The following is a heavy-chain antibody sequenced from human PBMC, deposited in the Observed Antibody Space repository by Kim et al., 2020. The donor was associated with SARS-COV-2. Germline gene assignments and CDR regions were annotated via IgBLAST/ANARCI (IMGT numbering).Heavy chain of an antibody. CDR3: ARRPGSSGSFDY. D-gene: IGHD3-22*01. V-gene: IGHV4-39*01. CDR2: IYYSGST. J-gene: IGHJ4*02. CDR1: GGSISSSSYY. Sequence: SETLSLTCTVSGGSISSSSYYWGWIRQPPGKGLEWIGSIYYSGSTYYNPSLKSRVTISVDTSKNQFSLKLSSVTAADTAVYYCARRPGSSGSFDYWGQGT.